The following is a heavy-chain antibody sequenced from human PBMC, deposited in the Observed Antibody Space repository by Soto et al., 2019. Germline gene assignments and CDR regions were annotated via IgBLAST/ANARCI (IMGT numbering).Heavy chain of an antibody. J-gene: IGHJ3*02. D-gene: IGHD3-3*01. CDR3: ARPRGLRFSVADVFDI. V-gene: IGHV4-39*01. Sequence: SETLSLTCIVSGGSISSSGFYWGWIRQPPGKGLEWIGSIYDSGTTYYNPSLKSRVTISVDTSKNQFSLRLTSVIAADTAVYYCARPRGLRFSVADVFDIWGQRTMVNVSS. CDR2: IYDSGTT. CDR1: GGSISSSGFY.